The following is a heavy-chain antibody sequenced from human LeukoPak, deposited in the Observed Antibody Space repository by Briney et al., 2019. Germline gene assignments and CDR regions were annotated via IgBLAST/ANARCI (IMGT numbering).Heavy chain of an antibody. Sequence: SETPSLTCTVSGYSISSGYFWGWIRQPPGKGLEWIGSIYQSENTYYNPSLKSRVTISVDTSKNQFSLKLSSVTAADTAVFYCARVDYHDSTGYYYNFRYWGQGTLVTVSS. D-gene: IGHD3-22*01. CDR3: ARVDYHDSTGYYYNFRY. CDR1: GYSISSGYF. CDR2: IYQSENT. V-gene: IGHV4-38-2*02. J-gene: IGHJ4*02.